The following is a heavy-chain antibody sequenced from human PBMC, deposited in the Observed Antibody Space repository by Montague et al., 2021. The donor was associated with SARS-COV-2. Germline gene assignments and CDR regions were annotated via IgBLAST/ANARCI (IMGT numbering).Heavy chain of an antibody. CDR1: GASMSGYH. D-gene: IGHD2/OR15-2a*01. CDR3: ARGSEYYYHPFDY. Sequence: SETLSLTSTLSGASMSGYHWSWIRQPAGKALEWIGRIYSNGDTTXNPSLKSRLTMSVDTSERQFSLKMTSVSAADTAIYYCARGSEYYYHPFDYWGHGNLVTVSS. V-gene: IGHV4-4*07. J-gene: IGHJ4*01. CDR2: IYSNGDT.